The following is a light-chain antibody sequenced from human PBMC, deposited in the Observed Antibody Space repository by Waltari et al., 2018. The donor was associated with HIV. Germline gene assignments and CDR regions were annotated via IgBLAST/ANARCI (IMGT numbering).Light chain of an antibody. CDR1: TADIAGDHH. J-gene: IGLJ2*01. V-gene: IGLV2-14*03. CDR3: GSYSSTTGHVV. CDR2: DVN. Sequence: QSGLAQPASVSGSLGETIAIVCTGSTADIAGDHHVSWYQQYTGKPPRLLLYDVNHRPSGMSDRFSGSRSGNTASLTISGLLTDDESDYFCGSYSSTTGHVVFGGGTRVTVL.